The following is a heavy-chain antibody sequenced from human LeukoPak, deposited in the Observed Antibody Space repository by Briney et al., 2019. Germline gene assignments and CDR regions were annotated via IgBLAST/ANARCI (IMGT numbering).Heavy chain of an antibody. V-gene: IGHV3-7*04. CDR2: IKQDGSEK. CDR1: GFTFTSYW. CDR3: ARDQYYYDSSGYYYYFGY. D-gene: IGHD3-22*01. Sequence: QPGGSLRLSCAASGFTFTSYWMSWVRQAPGKGLEWVANIKQDGSEKYYVDSVKGRFTISRDNTKNSLYLQMNSLRAEDTAVYYCARDQYYYDSSGYYYYFGYWGQGTLAAVSS. J-gene: IGHJ4*02.